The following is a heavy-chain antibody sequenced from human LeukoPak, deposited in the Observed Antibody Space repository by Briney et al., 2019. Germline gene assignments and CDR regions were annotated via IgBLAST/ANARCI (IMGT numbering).Heavy chain of an antibody. J-gene: IGHJ6*03. V-gene: IGHV1-2*06. Sequence: ASVKVSCKASGYTFTGYYMHWVRQAPGQGLEWMGRINPNSGGTNYAQKLQGRVTMTTDTSTSTAYMELRSLRSDDTAVYYCARRTGTTNYYYYMDVWGKGTTVTVSS. CDR1: GYTFTGYY. CDR2: INPNSGGT. CDR3: ARRTGTTNYYYYMDV. D-gene: IGHD1-1*01.